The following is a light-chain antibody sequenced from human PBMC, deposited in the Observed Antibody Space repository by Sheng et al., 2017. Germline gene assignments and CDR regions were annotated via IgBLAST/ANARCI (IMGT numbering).Light chain of an antibody. V-gene: IGKV3-20*01. CDR1: QTLSSSY. J-gene: IGKJ5*01. CDR3: MQALENPNT. Sequence: EIVLTQSPDTLSLSPGERATLSCRADQTLSSSYLAWSQQRPGQAPRLLIYAASTRAAGIPDRFSGSGSGTDFTLTISRVEAEDVGVYYCMQALENPNTFGQGTRLDIK. CDR2: AAS.